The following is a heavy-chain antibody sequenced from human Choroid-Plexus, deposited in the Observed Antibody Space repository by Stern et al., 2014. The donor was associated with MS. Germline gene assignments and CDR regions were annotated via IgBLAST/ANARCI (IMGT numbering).Heavy chain of an antibody. Sequence: VQLEESGGGVVQPGRPLRLSCVASGFTFGSCAMHWVRQAPGKGLEWEAGVSYDGSNKYYADSVKGRFTISRDNSQNPLYMQMSSLSPEDTAVYYCAKDRQYLTYFFDHWGQGSLVTVSS. J-gene: IGHJ5*02. V-gene: IGHV3-30*18. CDR2: VSYDGSNK. CDR3: AKDRQYLTYFFDH. D-gene: IGHD2/OR15-2a*01. CDR1: GFTFGSCA.